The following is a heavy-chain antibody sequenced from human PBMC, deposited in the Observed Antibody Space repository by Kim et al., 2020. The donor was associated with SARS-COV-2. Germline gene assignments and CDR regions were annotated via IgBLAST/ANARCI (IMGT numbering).Heavy chain of an antibody. J-gene: IGHJ4*02. Sequence: GRVTITRDTSASTAYMELSSLRSEDTAVYYCARSGLYYDFWSGLNRPFDYWGQGTLVTVSS. CDR3: ARSGLYYDFWSGLNRPFDY. V-gene: IGHV1-3*01. D-gene: IGHD3-3*01.